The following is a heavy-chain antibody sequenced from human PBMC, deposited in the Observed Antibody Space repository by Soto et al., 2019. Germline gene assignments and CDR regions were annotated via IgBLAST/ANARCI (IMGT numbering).Heavy chain of an antibody. V-gene: IGHV6-1*01. J-gene: IGHJ5*02. D-gene: IGHD3-16*01. CDR2: TYYRSKWYN. Sequence: SQTLSLTCAISGDSVSSNSAAWNWIRQSPSRGLEWLGRTYYRSKWYNDYAVSVKSRLTINPDTSKNQFSLHLKSVTPDDAGVYYCGRGGGWFGPWGRETLVTVSS. CDR1: GDSVSSNSAA. CDR3: GRGGGWFGP.